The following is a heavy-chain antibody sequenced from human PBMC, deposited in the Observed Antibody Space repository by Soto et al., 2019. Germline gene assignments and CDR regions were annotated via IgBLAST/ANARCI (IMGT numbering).Heavy chain of an antibody. Sequence: QVQLVQSGAEVKEPGDSVRVSCEASGYTFIAYYIHWVRQVPGQGLEWMGWINPKFGDTTYAQDFQGRVTMTRDMSISTVYMELSRLTSDDTAIYYCARNMDYYYGPGSGNGHGVWGQGTTVTVFS. V-gene: IGHV1-2*02. J-gene: IGHJ6*02. D-gene: IGHD3-10*01. CDR3: ARNMDYYYGPGSGNGHGV. CDR1: GYTFIAYY. CDR2: INPKFGDT.